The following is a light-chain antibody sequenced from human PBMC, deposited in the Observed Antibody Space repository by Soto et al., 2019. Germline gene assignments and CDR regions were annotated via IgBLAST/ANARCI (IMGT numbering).Light chain of an antibody. V-gene: IGKV1-5*03. J-gene: IGKJ1*01. Sequence: DIQMTQSPSTLSGSVGDRVTITCRASQTISSWLAWYQQKPGKAPKLLIYKASTLQTGVPSRFSGSGSGTEFTLTISSLQPDDSATYYCQQYSNYWTFGQGTKVDIK. CDR2: KAS. CDR3: QQYSNYWT. CDR1: QTISSW.